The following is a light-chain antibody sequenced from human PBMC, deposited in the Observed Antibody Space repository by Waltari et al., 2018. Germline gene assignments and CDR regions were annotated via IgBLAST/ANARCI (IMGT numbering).Light chain of an antibody. CDR1: SSDVGGYNY. CDR3: SSYTSSSTLL. CDR2: DVR. J-gene: IGLJ3*02. Sequence: QSALTQPASVSGSPGQSITISCTGTSSDVGGYNYVSWYQQHPGKAPKLMIYDVRNRPSGVSKRFSGSKSGNTASLTISGLQAEDEADYYCSSYTSSSTLLFGGGTKLTVL. V-gene: IGLV2-14*03.